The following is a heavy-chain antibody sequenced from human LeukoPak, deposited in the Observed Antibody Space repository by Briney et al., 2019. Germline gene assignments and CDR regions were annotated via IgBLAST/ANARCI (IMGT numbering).Heavy chain of an antibody. CDR1: GFTFSSYA. CDR3: ARDPGDYDSSGYYYACLDY. Sequence: HPGRSLRLSCAASGFTFSSYAMHWVRQAPGKGLEWVAVISYDGSNKYYADSVKGRFTISRDNSKNTLYLQMNSLRAEDTAVYYCARDPGDYDSSGYYYACLDYWGQGTLVTVSS. J-gene: IGHJ4*02. V-gene: IGHV3-30-3*01. CDR2: ISYDGSNK. D-gene: IGHD3-22*01.